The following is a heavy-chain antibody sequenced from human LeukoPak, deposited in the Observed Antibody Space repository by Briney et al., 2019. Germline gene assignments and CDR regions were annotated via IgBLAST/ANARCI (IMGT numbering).Heavy chain of an antibody. D-gene: IGHD4-23*01. J-gene: IGHJ3*02. CDR1: GFTFSSYS. CDR2: ISSSDNTI. Sequence: GGSLRLSCAASGFTFSSYSMNWVRQAPGKGLEWVSYISSSDNTIYYADSVKGRFTISRDNARNSLYLQMNSLRAEDTAVYCCARNYGGNSYDAFDIWGQGTMVTVSS. V-gene: IGHV3-48*01. CDR3: ARNYGGNSYDAFDI.